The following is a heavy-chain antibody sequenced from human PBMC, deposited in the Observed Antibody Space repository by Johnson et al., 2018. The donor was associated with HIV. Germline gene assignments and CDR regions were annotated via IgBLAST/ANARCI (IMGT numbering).Heavy chain of an antibody. CDR3: TTGWYSGYDLPNAFDI. V-gene: IGHV3-15*01. J-gene: IGHJ3*02. CDR2: IKSKTDGGTT. Sequence: EVQLVESGGGVVRPGGSLRLSCAASGFTFSNAWMSWVRQAPGKGLEWVGRIKSKTDGGTTDYAAPVQGRFTISRDDSKNTLYLQMNSLKTEDTAVYYCTTGWYSGYDLPNAFDIWGQGTMVTVSS. D-gene: IGHD5-12*01. CDR1: GFTFSNAW.